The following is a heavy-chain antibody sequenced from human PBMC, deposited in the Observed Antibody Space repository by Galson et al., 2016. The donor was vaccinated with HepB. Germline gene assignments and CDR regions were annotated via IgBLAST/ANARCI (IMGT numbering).Heavy chain of an antibody. D-gene: IGHD3-9*01. Sequence: SLRLSCAAPGFTFRGYWMNWFRQAPGKGLEWVANINQDESEKSCVDSLKGRFTISRDNTKNSLYLQMNSLRAEDTAVYYCAREHDRNTPDYWGQGTLVTVSS. CDR3: AREHDRNTPDY. J-gene: IGHJ4*02. CDR1: GFTFRGYW. V-gene: IGHV3-7*03. CDR2: INQDESEK.